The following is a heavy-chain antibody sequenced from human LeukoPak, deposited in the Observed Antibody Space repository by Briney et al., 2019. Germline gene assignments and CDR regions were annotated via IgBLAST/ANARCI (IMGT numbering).Heavy chain of an antibody. Sequence: QPGGSLRLSYAVSGITLSNYGMSWVRQAPGKGLEWVAGISGGGGGTNYADSVNGRFTVSRDNPKNTLYLQMHSLRAEDTAVYFCAKRGVVVRVILVGFHKEANYFDSWGQGALVTVSS. J-gene: IGHJ4*02. CDR2: ISGGGGGT. V-gene: IGHV3-23*01. CDR1: GITLSNYG. D-gene: IGHD3-10*01. CDR3: AKRGVVVRVILVGFHKEANYFDS.